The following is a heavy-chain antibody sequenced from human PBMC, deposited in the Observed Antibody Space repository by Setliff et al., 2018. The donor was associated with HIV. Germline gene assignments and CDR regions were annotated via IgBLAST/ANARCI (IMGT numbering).Heavy chain of an antibody. Sequence: PSETLSLTCTVSGGSISSYYWSWIRQPPGKGLEWIGYIYYSGSTNYNPSLKSRVTISVDTSKNQFSLKLSSVTAADTAVYYCARTDMVRGVIIFGMVDNWGQGILVTVS. J-gene: IGHJ4*02. CDR2: IYYSGST. V-gene: IGHV4-59*12. CDR1: GGSISSYY. D-gene: IGHD3-10*01. CDR3: ARTDMVRGVIIFGMVDN.